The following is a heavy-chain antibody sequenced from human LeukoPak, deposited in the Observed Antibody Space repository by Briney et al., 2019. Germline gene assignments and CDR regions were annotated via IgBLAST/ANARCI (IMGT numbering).Heavy chain of an antibody. V-gene: IGHV1-2*02. Sequence: ASVKVSCKTSGSTFSPYSIKWVRQAPGQGLEWMGWINPHSGGTNYAQKFQGKVTMTWDTSLSTAYMELTSLTSADRAVYYCATEGGGDYYHFMDVWGNGTTVTVSS. J-gene: IGHJ6*03. CDR3: ATEGGGDYYHFMDV. D-gene: IGHD2-21*01. CDR2: INPHSGGT. CDR1: GSTFSPYS.